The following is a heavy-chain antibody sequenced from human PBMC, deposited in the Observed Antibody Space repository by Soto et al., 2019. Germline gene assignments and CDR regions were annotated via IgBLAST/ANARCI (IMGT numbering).Heavy chain of an antibody. J-gene: IGHJ6*02. V-gene: IGHV3-30-3*01. CDR2: ISYDGSNK. D-gene: IGHD2-2*01. CDR1: GFTFSSYA. Sequence: PGGSLRLSCAASGFTFSSYAMHWVRQAPGKGLEWVAVISYDGSNKYYADSVKGRFTISRDNSKNTLYLQMNSLRAGDTAVYYCARGINVVVPAARMDVWGQGTTVTVSS. CDR3: ARGINVVVPAARMDV.